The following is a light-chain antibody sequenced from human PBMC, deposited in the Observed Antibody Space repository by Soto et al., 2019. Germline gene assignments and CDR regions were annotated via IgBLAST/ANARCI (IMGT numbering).Light chain of an antibody. CDR2: GNN. CDR3: QSYDTSRSGGSV. CDR1: SSNIGAVFD. V-gene: IGLV1-40*01. J-gene: IGLJ1*01. Sequence: QSALTQSPSVSGAPGQRVSISCTGTSSNIGAVFDVHWYQQLPATAPKLLIYGNNNRPSGVPDRFSGSKSGTSASLAITGLQAEDEADYYCQSYDTSRSGGSVFGTGTKLTVL.